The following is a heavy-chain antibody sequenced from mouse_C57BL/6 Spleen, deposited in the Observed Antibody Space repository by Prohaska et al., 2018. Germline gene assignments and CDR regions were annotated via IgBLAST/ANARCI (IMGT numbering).Heavy chain of an antibody. D-gene: IGHD2-1*01. CDR1: GFTFSGFW. J-gene: IGHJ1*03. CDR2: INSDGSAI. V-gene: IGHV11-2*01. Sequence: EVQLLETGGGLVQPGGSRGLSCEGSGFTFSGFWMSWVRQTPGKTREWIGDINSDGSAINYAPSIKDRFTIFRDNDKSTLYLQMSNVRSEDTSTYFCMRYGNYWYFDVWGTGTTVTVSS. CDR3: MRYGNYWYFDV.